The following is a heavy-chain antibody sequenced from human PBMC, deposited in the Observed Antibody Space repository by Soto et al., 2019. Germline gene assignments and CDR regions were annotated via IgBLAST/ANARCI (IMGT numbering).Heavy chain of an antibody. CDR3: ARGIKYGDYSRWFDP. CDR2: FKSKIDGGTI. D-gene: IGHD4-17*01. J-gene: IGHJ5*02. V-gene: IGHV3-15*07. CDR1: GFTFNDAW. Sequence: PGGSLRLSCAASGFTFNDAWMNWARQAPGKGLEWVGLFKSKIDGGTIHYAAPLKGRFTISRDDSKNMFYMELNSLRSEDTAVYYCARGIKYGDYSRWFDPWGQGTLVTVSS.